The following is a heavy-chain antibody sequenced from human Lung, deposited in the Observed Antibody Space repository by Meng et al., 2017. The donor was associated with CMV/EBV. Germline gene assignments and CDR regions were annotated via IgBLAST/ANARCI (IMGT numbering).Heavy chain of an antibody. Sequence: QLQRVPSGAEVKKPGATVRVSCKASGYTFTHHGISWIRQAPGQGLEWMGWISCYNGDTNYAQKFQGRVTMTTDTSTSTAYMDLRSLRSDDTAVYYCARDPSNTSGRYAYFDYWGQGTLVTVSS. CDR1: GYTFTHHG. D-gene: IGHD6-19*01. V-gene: IGHV1-18*01. J-gene: IGHJ4*02. CDR3: ARDPSNTSGRYAYFDY. CDR2: ISCYNGDT.